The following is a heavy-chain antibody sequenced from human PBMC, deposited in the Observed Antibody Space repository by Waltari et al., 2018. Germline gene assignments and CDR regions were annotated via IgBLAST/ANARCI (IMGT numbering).Heavy chain of an antibody. Sequence: EVQLVESGGGLVQPGGSLRLSRAASGFTSSTYWLHGVRQAPGKGLVWVSHINGVGSSTTYADSVEGRFTISRDNAKNTLYLQMNSLRADDTAVYYCTVHARAFDYWGQGTLVTVSS. CDR1: GFTSSTYW. CDR2: INGVGSST. CDR3: TVHARAFDY. J-gene: IGHJ4*02. V-gene: IGHV3-74*02.